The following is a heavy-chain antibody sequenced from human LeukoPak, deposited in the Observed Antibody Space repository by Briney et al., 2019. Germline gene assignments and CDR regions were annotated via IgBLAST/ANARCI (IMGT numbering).Heavy chain of an antibody. J-gene: IGHJ6*02. CDR2: ISGSGGST. V-gene: IGHV3-23*01. CDR3: AKDTCSSTSCPQHEYYYYGMDV. Sequence: PGGSLRLSCAASGFTFSSYAMSWVRQAPGKGLEWVSAISGSGGSTYYADSVKGRFTISRDNSKNTLYLQMNSLRAEDTAVYYCAKDTCSSTSCPQHEYYYYGMDVWGQGTTVTVSS. CDR1: GFTFSSYA. D-gene: IGHD2-2*01.